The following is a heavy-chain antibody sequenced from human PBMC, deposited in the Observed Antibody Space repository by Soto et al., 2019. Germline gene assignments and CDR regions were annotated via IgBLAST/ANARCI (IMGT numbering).Heavy chain of an antibody. D-gene: IGHD6-19*01. J-gene: IGHJ4*02. CDR3: AKDHLKGSSGWYGEGYFDY. V-gene: IGHV3-30*18. CDR1: GFTFSSYG. CDR2: ISYEGSNK. Sequence: QVQLVESGGGVVQPGRSLRLSYAASGFTFSSYGMHWVRQAPGKGLEWVAVISYEGSNKYYADSVKGRFTISRDNSKNTLYLQMNSLRAEDTAVYYCAKDHLKGSSGWYGEGYFDYWGQGTLVTVSS.